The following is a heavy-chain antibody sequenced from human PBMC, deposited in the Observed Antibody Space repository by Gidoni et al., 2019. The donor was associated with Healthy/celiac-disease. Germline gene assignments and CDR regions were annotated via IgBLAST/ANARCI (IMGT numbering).Heavy chain of an antibody. D-gene: IGHD2-15*01. Sequence: QVQLVESGGGVVQPGRSPRLSCAASGVPLRSYAMPWVRTAPGKGREWVAVISYDGSNKYYADAVKGRFTISIDNSKNTLYLQMNSLRAEDTAVYYCARASEDIVVVVAATETPRGAFDIWGQGTMVTVSS. J-gene: IGHJ3*02. CDR1: GVPLRSYA. CDR2: ISYDGSNK. CDR3: ARASEDIVVVVAATETPRGAFDI. V-gene: IGHV3-30-3*01.